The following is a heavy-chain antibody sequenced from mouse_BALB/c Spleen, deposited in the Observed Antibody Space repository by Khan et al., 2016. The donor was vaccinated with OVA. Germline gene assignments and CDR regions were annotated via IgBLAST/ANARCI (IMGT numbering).Heavy chain of an antibody. CDR1: GYSITSDYA. Sequence: EVKLEESGPGLVKPSQSLSLTCTVTGYSITSDYAWNWIRQFPGNKLEWMGYISYSGSTSYNPSPKSRISITRDTSKNQFFLQLNSVTTEDTATYYCARGNYYGYAMDYWGQGTSVTVSS. D-gene: IGHD1-1*01. V-gene: IGHV3-2*02. CDR2: ISYSGST. CDR3: ARGNYYGYAMDY. J-gene: IGHJ4*01.